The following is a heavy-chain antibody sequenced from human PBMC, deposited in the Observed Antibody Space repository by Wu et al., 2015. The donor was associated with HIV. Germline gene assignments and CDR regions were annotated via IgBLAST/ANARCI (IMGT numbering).Heavy chain of an antibody. D-gene: IGHD3-10*01. Sequence: QVLLVQSGAEVKRPGASVTVSCEASGYSLISYDINWVRQATGQGLEWMGWINPKTGNTGYVNKFQGKVTFSRDTAKSIVYMEMRSLTSEDTAVYYCARGGKRPSAEYFKYWGQGTPVTVSS. CDR1: GYSLISYD. V-gene: IGHV1-8*01. J-gene: IGHJ1*01. CDR2: INPKTGNT. CDR3: ARGGKRPSAEYFKY.